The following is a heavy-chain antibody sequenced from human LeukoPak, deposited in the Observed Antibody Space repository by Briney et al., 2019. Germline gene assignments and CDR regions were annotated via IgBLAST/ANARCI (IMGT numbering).Heavy chain of an antibody. Sequence: SETLSLTCTVSGGSISSSSYYWGWIRQPPGKGLEWIGSIYYSGSTYYNPSLKSRVTISVDTSKNQFSLKLSSVTAADTAVYYCARHSYYYGSGSYYQYYYYGMDVWGQGTTVTVSS. CDR3: ARHSYYYGSGSYYQYYYYGMDV. CDR2: IYYSGST. V-gene: IGHV4-39*01. D-gene: IGHD3-10*01. J-gene: IGHJ6*02. CDR1: GGSISSSSYY.